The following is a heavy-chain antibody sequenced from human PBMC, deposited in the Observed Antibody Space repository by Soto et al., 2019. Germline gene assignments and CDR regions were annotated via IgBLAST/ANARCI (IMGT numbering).Heavy chain of an antibody. J-gene: IGHJ3*01. Sequence: PGGSLRLSCAASGFTLSRHTMNWVRQAPGKGLEWVSFIGSRTSDIYYADSVKGRFTISRDNAKNSLYLDLTRLRAEDTAVYFCVRDYYDTSGYPNTFDVWGQGTMVTVS. CDR3: VRDYYDTSGYPNTFDV. D-gene: IGHD3-22*01. CDR1: GFTLSRHT. CDR2: IGSRTSDI. V-gene: IGHV3-21*01.